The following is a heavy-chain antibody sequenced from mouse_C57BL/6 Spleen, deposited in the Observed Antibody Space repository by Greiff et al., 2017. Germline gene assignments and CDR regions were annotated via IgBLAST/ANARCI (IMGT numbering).Heavy chain of an antibody. CDR1: GFTFSDYY. V-gene: IGHV5-16*01. J-gene: IGHJ1*03. D-gene: IGHD2-5*01. Sequence: EVKVVESEGGLVQPGSSMKLSCTASGFTFSDYYMAWVRQVPEKGLEWVANINYDGSSTYYLDSLKSRFIISRDNAKNILYLQMSSLKSEDTATYYCAREEYYSNYWYFDVWGTGTTVTVSS. CDR2: INYDGSST. CDR3: AREEYYSNYWYFDV.